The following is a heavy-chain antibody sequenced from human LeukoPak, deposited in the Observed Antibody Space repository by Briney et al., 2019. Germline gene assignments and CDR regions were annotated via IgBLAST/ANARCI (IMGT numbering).Heavy chain of an antibody. Sequence: GGSLRLSCAASGFTFSSYAMSWVRQAPGKGLEWVSAISGSGGSTYYADSVKGRFTISRDNSKNTLYLQMNSLTGEDTSVYYCAAPPPGYYDSSGYPDWGQGTLVTVSS. J-gene: IGHJ4*02. D-gene: IGHD3-22*01. CDR1: GFTFSSYA. CDR2: ISGSGGST. V-gene: IGHV3-23*01. CDR3: AAPPPGYYDSSGYPD.